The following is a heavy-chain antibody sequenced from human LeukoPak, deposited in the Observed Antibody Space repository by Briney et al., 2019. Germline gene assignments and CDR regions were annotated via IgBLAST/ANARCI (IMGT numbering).Heavy chain of an antibody. CDR2: ISSSGSTI. Sequence: PGGSLRLSCAASGFTFSSYEMNWVRQAPGKGLERVSYISSSGSTIYYADSVKGRFTISRDNAKNSLYVQMNSLRAEDTAVYYCARGVPGYCSGTSCYKDYYYMDVWGKGTTVTVSS. D-gene: IGHD2-2*02. J-gene: IGHJ6*03. CDR1: GFTFSSYE. CDR3: ARGVPGYCSGTSCYKDYYYMDV. V-gene: IGHV3-48*03.